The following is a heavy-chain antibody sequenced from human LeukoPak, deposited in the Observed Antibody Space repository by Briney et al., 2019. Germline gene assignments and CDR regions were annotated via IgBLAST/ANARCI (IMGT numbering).Heavy chain of an antibody. V-gene: IGHV3-23*01. CDR2: ISGSGGST. Sequence: GGSLRLSCAASGFTFSSYATSWVRQAPGKGLEWVSGISGSGGSTYYADSVKGRFTISRDNSKNTLYLQMNSLRAEDTAVYYCAKDLGIVVVAATSFDYWGQGTLVTVSS. J-gene: IGHJ4*02. CDR1: GFTFSSYA. D-gene: IGHD2-15*01. CDR3: AKDLGIVVVAATSFDY.